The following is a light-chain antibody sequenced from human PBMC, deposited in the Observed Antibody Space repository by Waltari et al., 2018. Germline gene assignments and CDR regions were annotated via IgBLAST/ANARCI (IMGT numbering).Light chain of an antibody. CDR3: CSYAGSSTVV. J-gene: IGLJ2*01. Sequence: QSALTQPASVSGPPGQSPTISCTGTSSDVGAYNYVPWYQQHPGKAPNLMIYDVITRPSGVSSRFSGSKSGNTASLTISGLQAEDEADYYCCSYAGSSTVVFGGGTKLTVL. CDR2: DVI. CDR1: SSDVGAYNY. V-gene: IGLV2-23*02.